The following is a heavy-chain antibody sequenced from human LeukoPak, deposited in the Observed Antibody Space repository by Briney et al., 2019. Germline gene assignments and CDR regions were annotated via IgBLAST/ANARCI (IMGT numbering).Heavy chain of an antibody. CDR3: ARDLYYYGSGSYYDVFDV. CDR1: GYTFSTYG. Sequence: ASVKVSCKASGYTFSTYGISWVRQAPGQGLEWMGWISAYKGNTYYAQKLQGRVTMTTDTSTSTAYMELRSLRSDDTAVYYCARDLYYYGSGSYYDVFDVWGQGTMVTVSS. CDR2: ISAYKGNT. D-gene: IGHD3-10*01. J-gene: IGHJ3*01. V-gene: IGHV1-18*01.